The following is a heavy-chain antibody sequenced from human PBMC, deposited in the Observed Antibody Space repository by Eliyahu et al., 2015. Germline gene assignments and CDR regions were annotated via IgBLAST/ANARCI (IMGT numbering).Heavy chain of an antibody. CDR3: ARDPLPAFGIEGSSSLSSPPGGMDV. Sequence: QVQLVQSGAEVKKPGASVKVSCKASGYTFTSYDINWVRQATGQGLEWMGWMNPNSGNTGYAQKFQGRVTMTRNTSISTAYMELSSLRSEDTAVYYCARDPLPAFGIEGSSSLSSPPGGMDVWGQGTTVTVSS. D-gene: IGHD6-13*01. V-gene: IGHV1-8*01. J-gene: IGHJ6*02. CDR2: MNPNSGNT. CDR1: GYTFTSYD.